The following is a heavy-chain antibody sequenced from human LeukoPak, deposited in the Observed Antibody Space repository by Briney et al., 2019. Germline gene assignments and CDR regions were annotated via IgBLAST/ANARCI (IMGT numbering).Heavy chain of an antibody. CDR2: IYYSGST. Sequence: SQTLSLTCAVSGGSISSGGYYWSWIRQHPGKGLEWIGYIYYSGSTYYNPSLKSRVTISVDTSKNQFSLKLSSVTAANTAVYYCARSLTSDYDFWSGYYDNWFDPWGQGTLVTVSS. CDR1: GGSISSGGYY. V-gene: IGHV4-31*11. CDR3: ARSLTSDYDFWSGYYDNWFDP. J-gene: IGHJ5*02. D-gene: IGHD3-3*01.